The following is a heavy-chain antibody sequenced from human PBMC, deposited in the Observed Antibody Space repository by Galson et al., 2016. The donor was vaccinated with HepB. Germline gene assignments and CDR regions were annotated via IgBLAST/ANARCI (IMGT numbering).Heavy chain of an antibody. CDR1: GFTFSKAA. CDR2: ISYDGSNE. Sequence: SLRLSCAASGFTFSKAAMHWVRQAPGKGLEWVAVISYDGSNEDCADSVKGRFTISRDNSKNTLFLQMNSLRPEDTAVYYCARKHHCGRDCYFGFDYWGQGTLVTVSS. CDR3: ARKHHCGRDCYFGFDY. D-gene: IGHD2-21*02. V-gene: IGHV3-30-3*01. J-gene: IGHJ4*02.